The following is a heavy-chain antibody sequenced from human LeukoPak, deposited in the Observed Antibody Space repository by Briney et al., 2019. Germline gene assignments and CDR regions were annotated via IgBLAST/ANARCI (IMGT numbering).Heavy chain of an antibody. D-gene: IGHD5-24*01. Sequence: SETLSLTCTVSGGSISSINYYWGWIRQPPGKGLEWIGYIYYSGSTYYNPSLKSRVTISVDTSKSQFSLKLSSVTAADTAVYYCARGRRNYYFDYWGQGTLVNVSS. V-gene: IGHV4-39*07. CDR3: ARGRRNYYFDY. CDR1: GGSISSINYY. J-gene: IGHJ4*02. CDR2: IYYSGST.